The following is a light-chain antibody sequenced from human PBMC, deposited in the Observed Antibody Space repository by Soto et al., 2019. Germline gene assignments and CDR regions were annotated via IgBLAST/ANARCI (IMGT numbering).Light chain of an antibody. CDR2: GAS. V-gene: IGKV3D-20*02. CDR1: QSVSSSY. J-gene: IGKJ1*01. CDR3: QQRSNWGT. Sequence: EIVLTQSPGTLSLSPGERATLSCRASQSVSSSYLAWYQQKPGQAPRLLIYGASSRATGIPARLSGSGSGTDFTLTISSLEPQDLAVYYCQQRSNWGTFGQGTKVDIK.